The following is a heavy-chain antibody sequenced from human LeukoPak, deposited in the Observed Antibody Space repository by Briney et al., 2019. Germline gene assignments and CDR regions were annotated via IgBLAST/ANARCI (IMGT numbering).Heavy chain of an antibody. CDR3: ARNPTVEMAPLYYFDY. Sequence: ASVKVSCKASGGTFSSYAISWVRQAPGQGLEWMGGIIPIFGTANYAQKFRGRVTITADESTSTAYMELSSLRSEDTAVYYCARNPTVEMAPLYYFDYWGQGTLVTVSS. J-gene: IGHJ4*02. V-gene: IGHV1-69*13. D-gene: IGHD5-24*01. CDR2: IIPIFGTA. CDR1: GGTFSSYA.